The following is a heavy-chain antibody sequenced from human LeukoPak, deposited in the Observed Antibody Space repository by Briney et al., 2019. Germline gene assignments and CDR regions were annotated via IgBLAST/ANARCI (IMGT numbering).Heavy chain of an antibody. V-gene: IGHV1-2*02. D-gene: IGHD3-16*01. CDR2: INPNSGGT. CDR3: AGSDYGDYFYY. Sequence: GASVKVSCKASGYTFTGYYMHWVRQAPGQGLVWMGWINPNSGGTNYAQKSQGRVTMTRDTSISTAYMELSRLRSDDTAVYYCAGSDYGDYFYYWGQGTLVTVSS. J-gene: IGHJ4*02. CDR1: GYTFTGYY.